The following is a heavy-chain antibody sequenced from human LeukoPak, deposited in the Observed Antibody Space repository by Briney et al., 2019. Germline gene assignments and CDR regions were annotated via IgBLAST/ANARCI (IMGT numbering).Heavy chain of an antibody. J-gene: IGHJ6*02. CDR2: INRDGDKT. Sequence: GGSLRLSCAASGFAFQAFDMHWVRQAPGRGLEWVSLINRDGDKTYYADSVKGRFTISRDNSQNSLHLQMDSLRPEDTALYYCSTWAFYHGLDVWGQGTTVTVSS. V-gene: IGHV3-43*02. CDR1: GFAFQAFD. D-gene: IGHD5/OR15-5a*01. CDR3: STWAFYHGLDV.